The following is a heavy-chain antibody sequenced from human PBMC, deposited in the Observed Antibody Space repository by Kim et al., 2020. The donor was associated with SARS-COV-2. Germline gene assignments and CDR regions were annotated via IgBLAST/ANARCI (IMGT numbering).Heavy chain of an antibody. D-gene: IGHD3-9*01. V-gene: IGHV6-1*01. CDR3: ARGDVLRYFDWSLSYSYYYGMDV. Sequence: SQTLSLTCAISGDSVSSNSAAWNWIRQSPSRGLEWLGRTYYRSKWYNDYAVSVKSRITINPDTSKNQFSLQLNSVTPEDTAVYYCARGDVLRYFDWSLSYSYYYGMDVWGPGPTVTVSS. CDR2: TYYRSKWYN. CDR1: GDSVSSNSAA. J-gene: IGHJ6*02.